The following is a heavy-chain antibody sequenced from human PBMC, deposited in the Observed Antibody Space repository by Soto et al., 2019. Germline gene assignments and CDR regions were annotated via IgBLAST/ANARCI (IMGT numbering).Heavy chain of an antibody. J-gene: IGHJ5*02. Sequence: SQTLSLTCAISGDSVSSNSAAWNWIRQSPSRGLEWLGRTYYRSKWYNDYAVSVKSRITINPDTSKNQFSLQLNSVTPEDTAVYYCARDHPGTRRRGYNWFDPWGQGTLVTVSS. CDR3: ARDHPGTRRRGYNWFDP. D-gene: IGHD1-7*01. CDR2: TYYRSKWYN. V-gene: IGHV6-1*01. CDR1: GDSVSSNSAA.